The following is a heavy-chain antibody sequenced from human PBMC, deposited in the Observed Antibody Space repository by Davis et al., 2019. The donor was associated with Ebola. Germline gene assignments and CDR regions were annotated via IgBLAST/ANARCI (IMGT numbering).Heavy chain of an antibody. CDR1: GFTFSSYP. Sequence: GESLKISCAASGFTFSSYPWHWVRQAPGKGLEWMAVILYDGSDAYYADSVKGRFTISRDNAKNTLYLQMNDLRAEDTAVYYCAREGKIFGCDYWGQGALVTVSS. J-gene: IGHJ4*02. CDR2: ILYDGSDA. V-gene: IGHV3-30*04. D-gene: IGHD3-3*01. CDR3: AREGKIFGCDY.